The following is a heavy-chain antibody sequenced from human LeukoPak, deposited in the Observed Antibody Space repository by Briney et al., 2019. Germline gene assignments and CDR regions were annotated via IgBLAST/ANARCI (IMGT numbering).Heavy chain of an antibody. CDR2: IYTSGST. D-gene: IGHD6-6*01. V-gene: IGHV4-4*07. CDR1: GGSNSSYY. J-gene: IGHJ6*02. Sequence: SETLSLTCTVSGGSNSSYYWSWIRQPAGKGLEWIGRIYTSGSTNYNPSLKSRVTMSVDTSKNQFSLKLSSVTAADTAVYYCARTGSSSLYYYGMDVWGQGTTVTVSS. CDR3: ARTGSSSLYYYGMDV.